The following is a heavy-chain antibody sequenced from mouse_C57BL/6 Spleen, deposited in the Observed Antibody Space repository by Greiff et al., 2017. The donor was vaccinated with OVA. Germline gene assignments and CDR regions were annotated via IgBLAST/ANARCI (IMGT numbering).Heavy chain of an antibody. CDR2: IYTGDGDT. Sequence: QVQLQQSGPELVKPGASVKISCKASGYAFSSSWMNWVKQRPGKGLEWIGRIYTGDGDTNYNGKFKGKATLTADKASSTAYMQLSSLTSEDSAVYFCARSGGTYFDYWGQGTTLTVSS. D-gene: IGHD3-3*01. CDR3: ARSGGTYFDY. J-gene: IGHJ2*01. CDR1: GYAFSSSW. V-gene: IGHV1-82*01.